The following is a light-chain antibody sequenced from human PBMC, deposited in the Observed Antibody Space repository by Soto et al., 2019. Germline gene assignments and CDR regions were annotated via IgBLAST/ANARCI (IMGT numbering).Light chain of an antibody. J-gene: IGKJ1*01. CDR1: QGIRND. CDR2: AAS. CDR3: QKDYNYPWT. V-gene: IGKV1-6*01. Sequence: AIQTTQSPSSLSASVGDRVTISCRASQGIRNDLGWYQQKPGKAPKLLIYAASTLQSGVPSRFSGSGSCTGFTLTIRSLQPEDCATYYCQKDYNYPWTFGQGTKVDIK.